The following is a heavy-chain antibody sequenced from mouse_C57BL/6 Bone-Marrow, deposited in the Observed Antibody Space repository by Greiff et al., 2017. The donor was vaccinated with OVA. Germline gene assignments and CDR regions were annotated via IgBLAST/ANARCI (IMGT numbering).Heavy chain of an antibody. CDR1: GYTFTSYW. V-gene: IGHV1-64*01. Sequence: QVQLQQPGAELVKPGASVKLSCKASGYTFTSYWMHWVKQRPGQGLEWIGMIHPNSGSTNYNEKFKSKATLTVDKSSSTAYMQLSSLTSEDSAVYYCARGGWLLRWFAYWGQGTLVTVSA. CDR2: IHPNSGST. CDR3: ARGGWLLRWFAY. D-gene: IGHD2-3*01. J-gene: IGHJ3*01.